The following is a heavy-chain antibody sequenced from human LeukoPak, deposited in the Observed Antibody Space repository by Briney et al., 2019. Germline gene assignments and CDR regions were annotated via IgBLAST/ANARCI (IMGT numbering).Heavy chain of an antibody. CDR1: GGSFSGYY. J-gene: IGHJ6*03. CDR3: ARGVGYSYGYRTYYYYYIDV. CDR2: VHHSGST. V-gene: IGHV4-34*01. D-gene: IGHD5-18*01. Sequence: PSETLSLTCAVYGGSFSGYYWNWICQPPRKGLEWVGEVHHSGSTNYNPSLTSRVTISVDTSKNQFSLKLSSVTAADTAVYYCARGVGYSYGYRTYYYYYIDVWGKGTTVTVSS.